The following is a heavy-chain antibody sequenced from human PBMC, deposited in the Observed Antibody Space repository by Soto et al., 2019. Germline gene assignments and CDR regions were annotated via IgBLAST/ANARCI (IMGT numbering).Heavy chain of an antibody. J-gene: IGHJ6*03. CDR1: GFTFSSYA. D-gene: IGHD6-13*01. Sequence: HPGGSLRLSCAASGFTFSSYAMSWVRQAPGKGLEWVSAISGSGGSTYYADSVKGRFTISRDNSKNTLYLQMNSLRAEDTAVYFCAKVFWPMGSSWYRLRHYYYYMDVWGKGTTVTVSS. CDR2: ISGSGGST. CDR3: AKVFWPMGSSWYRLRHYYYYMDV. V-gene: IGHV3-23*01.